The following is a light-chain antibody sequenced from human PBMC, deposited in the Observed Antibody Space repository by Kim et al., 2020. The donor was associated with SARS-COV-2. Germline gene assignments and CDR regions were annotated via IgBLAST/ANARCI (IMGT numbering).Light chain of an antibody. CDR1: QSVSSSY. CDR2: GAS. CDR3: QQYGSSTYT. Sequence: FSTGERATLSCRASQSVSSSYLAWYQQKPGPAPRLLIYGASSRATGIPDRFSGSGSGTDFTLTISRLEPEDFAVYYCQQYGSSTYTFGQGTKLEI. J-gene: IGKJ2*01. V-gene: IGKV3-20*01.